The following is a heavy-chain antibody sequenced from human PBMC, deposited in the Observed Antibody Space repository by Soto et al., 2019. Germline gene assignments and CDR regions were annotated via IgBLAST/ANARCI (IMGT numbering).Heavy chain of an antibody. V-gene: IGHV3-30*18. J-gene: IGHJ4*02. CDR1: GFTFSSYG. CDR2: ISYDGSNK. D-gene: IGHD5-12*01. CDR3: AKDVEPGDGYNLYFDY. Sequence: GGSLRLSCAASGFTFSSYGMHWVRQAPGKGLEWVAVISYDGSNKYYADSVKGRFTISRDNSKNTLYLQMNSLRAEDTAVYYCAKDVEPGDGYNLYFDYWGQGTLVPVSS.